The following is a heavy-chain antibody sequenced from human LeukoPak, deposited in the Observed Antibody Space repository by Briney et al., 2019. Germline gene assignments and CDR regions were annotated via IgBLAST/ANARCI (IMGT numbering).Heavy chain of an antibody. CDR2: IYTSGRT. J-gene: IGHJ4*02. V-gene: IGHV4-4*07. CDR3: ATPGVGFTYFDY. Sequence: PSETLSLTCTVSGPSISSYYWSWSRQPAGKGREWIGRIYTSGRTNYNPSLKSRVTISVDKSKNQFYLKMSSVTAADTAVYYCATPGVGFTYFDYWGQGTLVTVSS. CDR1: GPSISSYY. D-gene: IGHD1-26*01.